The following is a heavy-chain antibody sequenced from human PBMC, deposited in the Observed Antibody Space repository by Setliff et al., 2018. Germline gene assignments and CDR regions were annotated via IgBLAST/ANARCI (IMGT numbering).Heavy chain of an antibody. Sequence: GESLKISCAASGFTFSSYAMSWVRQAPGKGLEWVSAISGSGGSTYYADSVKGRFTISRDNSKNTLYLQMNSLRAEDTAVYYSAKVRDRGSYYWYFDYWGQGTLVTVSS. J-gene: IGHJ4*02. CDR3: AKVRDRGSYYWYFDY. CDR1: GFTFSSYA. CDR2: ISGSGGST. V-gene: IGHV3-23*01. D-gene: IGHD1-26*01.